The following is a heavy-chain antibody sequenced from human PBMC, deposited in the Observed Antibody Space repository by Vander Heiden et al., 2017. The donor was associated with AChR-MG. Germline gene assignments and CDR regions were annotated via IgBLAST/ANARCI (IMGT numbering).Heavy chain of an antibody. Sequence: EVQLVESGGGLVQPGGSLRLSCAASGFTFSSHWMHWVRQAPGKGLVWVSRLNSDGRSTTYADSVKGRFTISRDNAKNTLYLQMNSLRAEDTAVYYCARNIMAVAGAIDYWGQGTLVAVSS. V-gene: IGHV3-74*01. CDR2: LNSDGRST. J-gene: IGHJ4*02. CDR1: GFTFSSHW. D-gene: IGHD6-19*01. CDR3: ARNIMAVAGAIDY.